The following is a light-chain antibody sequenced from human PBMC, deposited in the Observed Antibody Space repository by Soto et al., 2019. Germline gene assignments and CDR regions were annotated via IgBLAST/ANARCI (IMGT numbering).Light chain of an antibody. CDR1: QSISSY. V-gene: IGKV1-39*01. CDR2: AAS. Sequence: DLQMTQSPSSLSASVGDRVTITCRASQSISSYLNWYQQKPGTAPKLLIYAASSLQSGVPSRFSGSGSGTDFTLTISSLQPEDFATYYCQQSYSTPRITFGPGTKVDSK. CDR3: QQSYSTPRIT. J-gene: IGKJ3*01.